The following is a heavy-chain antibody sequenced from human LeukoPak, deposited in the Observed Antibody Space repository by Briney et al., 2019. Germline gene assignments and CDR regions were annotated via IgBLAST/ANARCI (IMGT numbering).Heavy chain of an antibody. CDR2: IYYSGST. D-gene: IGHD6-19*01. CDR1: GGSISSYY. V-gene: IGHV4-59*01. J-gene: IGHJ4*02. CDR3: ARGQGSGWYFDY. Sequence: PSETLSLTCTVSGGSISSYYWSWIRQPPGKGLEWIGYIYYSGSTNYNPSLKSRVTISVDTSKNQFSLKLSSVTAADTAVYYCARGQGSGWYFDYWGQGTLVTVSS.